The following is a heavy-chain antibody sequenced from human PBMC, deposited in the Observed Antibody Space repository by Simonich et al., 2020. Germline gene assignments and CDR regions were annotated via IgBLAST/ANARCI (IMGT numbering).Heavy chain of an antibody. CDR2: ISYDGSNK. CDR1: GFTFSSYA. J-gene: IGHJ4*02. CDR3: AREELGPFDY. V-gene: IGHV3-30*07. Sequence: QVQLVESGGGVVQPGRSLRLSCAASGFTFSSYAMHWVRQAPGKGLEWVAVISYDGSNKYYADSVKGRFTIDRDNSKNTLYLQMNSLRAEDTAVYYCAREELGPFDYWGQGTLVTVSS. D-gene: IGHD7-27*01.